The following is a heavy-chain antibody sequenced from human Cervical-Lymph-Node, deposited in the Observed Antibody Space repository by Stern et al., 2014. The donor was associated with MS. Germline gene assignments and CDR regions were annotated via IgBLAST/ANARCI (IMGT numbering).Heavy chain of an antibody. CDR2: ISYDGSNK. D-gene: IGHD3-22*01. Sequence: QVQLGQSGGGVVQPGRSLRLSCAASGFTFRTYALHWVRQAPGKGLEWVAVISYDGSNKFYADSVKGRLTISRDNSNTTLYLQMNILRAEDTAVYYCVRDRDYDNTGYYGYYLDHWGRGTLVTVSS. CDR1: GFTFRTYA. CDR3: VRDRDYDNTGYYGYYLDH. J-gene: IGHJ4*02. V-gene: IGHV3-30-3*01.